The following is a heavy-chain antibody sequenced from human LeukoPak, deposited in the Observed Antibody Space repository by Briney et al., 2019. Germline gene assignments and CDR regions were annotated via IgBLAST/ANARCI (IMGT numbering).Heavy chain of an antibody. CDR1: GGSISSSSYY. CDR3: AGNGGNYYYYYMDV. CDR2: IYYSGST. Sequence: PSETLSLTCTVSGGSISSSSYYWGWIRQPPGKGLEWIGSIYYSGSTYYNPSLKSRVTISVDTSKNQFSLKLSSVTAADTAVYYCAGNGGNYYYYYMDVWGKGTTVTVSS. D-gene: IGHD4-23*01. V-gene: IGHV4-39*01. J-gene: IGHJ6*03.